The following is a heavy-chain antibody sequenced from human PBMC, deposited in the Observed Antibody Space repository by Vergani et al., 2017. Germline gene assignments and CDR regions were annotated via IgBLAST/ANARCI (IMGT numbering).Heavy chain of an antibody. Sequence: QVQLVESGGGVVQPGRSLRLSCAASGFTFNQYGMHWVRQAPGKGLEWVAVTWYDGNNKQYADSVKGRFTMSRDNSKSTMYLQMNSLRAEDTAVYYCARDGGVGTSHYMDVWGKGTTVTVSS. CDR2: TWYDGNNK. CDR3: ARDGGVGTSHYMDV. D-gene: IGHD2-8*02. J-gene: IGHJ6*03. V-gene: IGHV3-33*01. CDR1: GFTFNQYG.